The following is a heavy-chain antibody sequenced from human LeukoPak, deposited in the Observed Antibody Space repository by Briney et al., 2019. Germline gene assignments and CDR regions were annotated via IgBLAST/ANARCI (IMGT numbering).Heavy chain of an antibody. Sequence: GGSLRLSCAASGFTFISYAMSWVRQAPGKGLEWVSAISGSGGSTYYADAVKGRFTISRDNSKNTLYLQMNRLRAEDTAVYYCAKDGRRYYYGSGSPGPFDYWGQGTLVTVSS. D-gene: IGHD3-10*01. V-gene: IGHV3-23*01. CDR2: ISGSGGST. J-gene: IGHJ4*02. CDR1: GFTFISYA. CDR3: AKDGRRYYYGSGSPGPFDY.